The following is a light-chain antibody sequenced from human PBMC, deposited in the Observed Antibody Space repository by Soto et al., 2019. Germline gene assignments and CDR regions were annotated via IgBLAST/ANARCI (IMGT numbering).Light chain of an antibody. J-gene: IGKJ2*01. CDR2: AAS. CDR1: QSISSY. CDR3: QQSYGMQYT. Sequence: DIPMTQSPSSLSASVGGRVTITCRASQSISSYLNWYQQKPGKAPRLLIYAASSLQSGVPSRFSGSGSGTDFTLTISSLQPEDFATYYCQQSYGMQYTFGQGTKLEIK. V-gene: IGKV1-39*01.